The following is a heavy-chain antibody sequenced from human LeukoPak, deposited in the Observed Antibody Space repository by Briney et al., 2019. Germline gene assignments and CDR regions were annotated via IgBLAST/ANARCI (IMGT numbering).Heavy chain of an antibody. Sequence: GGSLRLSCAASGFTFSSYSMNWVRQGPGKGLVWVSRVSNDGSSTAYADSVRGRFTISRDNAKNTLYLQTNSLRAEDTALYYCARDQGSGWYSMGYWGQGTLVTVSS. V-gene: IGHV3-74*01. CDR2: VSNDGSST. CDR1: GFTFSSYS. CDR3: ARDQGSGWYSMGY. J-gene: IGHJ4*02. D-gene: IGHD6-19*01.